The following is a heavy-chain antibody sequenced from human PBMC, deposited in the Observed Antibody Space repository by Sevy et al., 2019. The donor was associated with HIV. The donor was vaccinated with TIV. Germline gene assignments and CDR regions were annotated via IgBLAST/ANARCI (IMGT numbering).Heavy chain of an antibody. Sequence: KISCKASGYSFTSYEIHWVRQAPGQGLEWMGIINPYGGSTSYAQKFQGRVTMIRDTSTTTVYMELSSLRSEDTAVYFCARLRACGGDCYYYDFWGQGTLVTVSS. D-gene: IGHD2-21*02. V-gene: IGHV1-46*01. CDR3: ARLRACGGDCYYYDF. CDR1: GYSFTSYE. J-gene: IGHJ4*02. CDR2: INPYGGST.